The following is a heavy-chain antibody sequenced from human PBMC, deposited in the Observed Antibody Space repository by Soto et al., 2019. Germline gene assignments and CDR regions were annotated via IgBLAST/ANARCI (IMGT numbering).Heavy chain of an antibody. CDR3: AGGGVRGVITRTRDYYGMAV. CDR1: GYSFTSYW. J-gene: IGHJ6*02. Sequence: PGESLKISCKGSGYSFTSYWISWVRQMPGKGLEWMGIIYPGDSDTRYSPSFQGQVTISADKSISTAYLQWSSLKASDTAMYYCAGGGVRGVITRTRDYYGMAVWGQGTTVTVSS. V-gene: IGHV5-51*01. CDR2: IYPGDSDT. D-gene: IGHD3-10*01.